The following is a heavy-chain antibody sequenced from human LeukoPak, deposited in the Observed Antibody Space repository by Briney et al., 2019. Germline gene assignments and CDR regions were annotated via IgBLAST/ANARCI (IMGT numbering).Heavy chain of an antibody. V-gene: IGHV3-23*01. Sequence: GGSLRLSCAASGFTFSSYAMSWVRQAPGKGLEWVSAISGSGGSTYYADSVKGRFTLSRDNSKNTLYLQMNSLRAADTAVYYCAKDPRILVGATHFAYWGQGTLVTVSS. D-gene: IGHD1-26*01. CDR1: GFTFSSYA. CDR2: ISGSGGST. J-gene: IGHJ4*02. CDR3: AKDPRILVGATHFAY.